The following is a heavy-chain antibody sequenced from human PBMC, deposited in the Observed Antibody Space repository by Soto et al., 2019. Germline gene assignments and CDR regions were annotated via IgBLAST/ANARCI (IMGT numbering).Heavy chain of an antibody. V-gene: IGHV4-39*01. D-gene: IGHD3-10*01. CDR1: GGSISRSSYY. CDR3: ARHNYGSGSTYFDY. Sequence: PSETLSLTCSVSGGSISRSSYYWGWIRQPPGKGLEWIGNIYYSGSINYNPSLKSRVTISVATSKNQFSLRLNSMTAADTAVYYCARHNYGSGSTYFDYWGQGTLVTVSS. J-gene: IGHJ4*02. CDR2: IYYSGSI.